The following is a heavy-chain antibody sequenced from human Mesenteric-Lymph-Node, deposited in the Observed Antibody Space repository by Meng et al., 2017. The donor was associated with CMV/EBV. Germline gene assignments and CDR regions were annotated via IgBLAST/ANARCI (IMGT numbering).Heavy chain of an antibody. CDR3: ARPGGMSTIPYYFDY. D-gene: IGHD5-24*01. CDR1: GFTFDDYA. Sequence: GESLKISCAASGFTFDDYAMHWVRQAPGKGLEWVSSISWNSDTTRYVDSVRGRFTISRDNAKNSLYLQMNSLRAEDTAFYYCARPGGMSTIPYYFDYWGQGTLVTAPQ. J-gene: IGHJ4*02. V-gene: IGHV3-20*04. CDR2: ISWNSDTT.